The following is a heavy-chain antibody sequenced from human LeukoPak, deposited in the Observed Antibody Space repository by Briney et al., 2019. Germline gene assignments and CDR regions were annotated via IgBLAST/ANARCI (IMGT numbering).Heavy chain of an antibody. CDR2: IKQDGSEK. CDR3: AREYYDFWSGYFDY. J-gene: IGHJ4*02. D-gene: IGHD3-3*01. CDR1: GFSFNTYW. V-gene: IGHV3-7*01. Sequence: GGSLRLSCAVSGFSFNTYWVTWVRQAPGKGLEWVANIKQDGSEKYYVDSVKGRFTISRDNAKNSLYLQMNSLRAEDTAVYYCAREYYDFWSGYFDYWGQGTLVTVSS.